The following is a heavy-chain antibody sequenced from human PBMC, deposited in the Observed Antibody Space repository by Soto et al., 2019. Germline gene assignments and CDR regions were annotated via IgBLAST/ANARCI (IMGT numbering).Heavy chain of an antibody. CDR1: GFTFSSYA. Sequence: PGGSLRLSCAASGFTFSSYAMSWVRQAPGKGLEWVSAIRGSGGSTYYADSVKGRFTISRDNSKNTLYLQMNSLRAEDTAVYYCANALVDYYDSSGYYWDAFDIWGQGTRVTVSS. J-gene: IGHJ3*02. CDR3: ANALVDYYDSSGYYWDAFDI. CDR2: IRGSGGST. V-gene: IGHV3-23*01. D-gene: IGHD3-22*01.